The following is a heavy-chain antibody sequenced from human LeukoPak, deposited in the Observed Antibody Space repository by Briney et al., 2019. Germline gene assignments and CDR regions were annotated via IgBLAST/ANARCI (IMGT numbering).Heavy chain of an antibody. Sequence: ASVKVSCKASGYTFTSYGISWVRQAPGQGLEWMGWISAYNGNTNYAQKLQGRVTMTTDTSTSTAYKELRSLRSDDTAVYYCARLFKGSGWTFYFDYWGQGTLVTVSS. D-gene: IGHD6-19*01. CDR2: ISAYNGNT. CDR1: GYTFTSYG. J-gene: IGHJ4*02. CDR3: ARLFKGSGWTFYFDY. V-gene: IGHV1-18*01.